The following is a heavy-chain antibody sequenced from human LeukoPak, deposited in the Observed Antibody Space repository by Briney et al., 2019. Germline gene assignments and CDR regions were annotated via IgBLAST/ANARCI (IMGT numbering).Heavy chain of an antibody. CDR2: ISSSSSYI. V-gene: IGHV3-21*01. J-gene: IGHJ3*02. Sequence: PGGSLRLSCEASGFTFSSYSMNWVRQAPGKGLEWVSSISSSSSYIYYADSVKGRFTISRDNAKNSLYLQMNSLRAEDTAVYYCARDHWDAFDIWGQGTMVTVSS. CDR1: GFTFSSYS. CDR3: ARDHWDAFDI. D-gene: IGHD1-1*01.